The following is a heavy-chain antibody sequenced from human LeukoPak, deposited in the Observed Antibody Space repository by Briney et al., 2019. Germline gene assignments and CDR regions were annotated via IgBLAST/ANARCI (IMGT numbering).Heavy chain of an antibody. CDR3: ARQIQIAFRVFRLGWIDP. V-gene: IGHV4-39*01. D-gene: IGHD3-9*01. Sequence: SETLSLTCTVSSASITSRNYYWGWIRQPPGKGLEWIGSIYYSGNSYYNPSLKSRVTISVDTSKNQFSLRLSSVTAADTAIYYCARQIQIAFRVFRLGWIDPWGQGTLVTVSS. CDR2: IYYSGNS. J-gene: IGHJ5*02. CDR1: SASITSRNYY.